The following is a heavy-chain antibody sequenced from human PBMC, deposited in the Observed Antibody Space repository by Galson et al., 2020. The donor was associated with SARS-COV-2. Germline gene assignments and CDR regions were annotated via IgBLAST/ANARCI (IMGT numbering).Heavy chain of an antibody. J-gene: IGHJ6*02. CDR2: ISYDGSNK. Sequence: TGGSLRLSCAASGFTFSSYAMHWVRQAPGKGLEWVAVISYDGSNKYYADSVKGRFTISRDDSKNTLYLQMNSLRAEDTAVYYCARDGGGDMDVWGQXTTVTVSS. D-gene: IGHD3-16*01. V-gene: IGHV3-30-3*01. CDR3: ARDGGGDMDV. CDR1: GFTFSSYA.